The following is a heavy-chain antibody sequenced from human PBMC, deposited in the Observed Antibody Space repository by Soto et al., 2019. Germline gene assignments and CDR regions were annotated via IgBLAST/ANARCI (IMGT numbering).Heavy chain of an antibody. D-gene: IGHD2-15*01. V-gene: IGHV3-23*01. J-gene: IGHJ4*02. Sequence: EVPLLEPGGGLVQPGGSLRLSCTASGFTFSDHAMTWVRQAPGKGLEWLSGISGGGSGAYYADSVKGRFTVSRANSNNTLFLQMDSLRVEDTAVYYCAIDLWWYTHWGQGTLVTVSS. CDR2: ISGGGSGA. CDR1: GFTFSDHA. CDR3: AIDLWWYTH.